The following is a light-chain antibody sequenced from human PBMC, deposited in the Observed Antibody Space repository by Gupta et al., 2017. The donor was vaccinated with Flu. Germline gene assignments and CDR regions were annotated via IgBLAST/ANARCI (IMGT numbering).Light chain of an antibody. CDR1: SATFGSNN. CDR3: AAEDNRLGVFV. V-gene: IGLV1-44*01. J-gene: IGLJ1*01. CDR2: DDN. Sequence: SPLTQPPSASSPPGPRVTISCSGSSATFGSNNVNWYQHRPGTAPKLLIHDDNKRYSGVPDRFSASKCGTSASLASSGLRAEEEADYYCAAEDNRLGVFVFGTGTRVTVV.